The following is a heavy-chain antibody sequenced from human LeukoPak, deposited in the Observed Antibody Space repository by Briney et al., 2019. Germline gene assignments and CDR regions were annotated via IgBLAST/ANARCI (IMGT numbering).Heavy chain of an antibody. CDR3: ARDRTTVTLFDY. Sequence: GGSLGLSCAASGFTFTSVWMHWFRQAPGRGLVWISRISTDGAITGYADSVKGRFTISRDNAKNTLYLQMNSLRAEDTAVYYCARDRTTVTLFDYWGQRALVTVSS. CDR2: ISTDGAIT. V-gene: IGHV3-74*01. J-gene: IGHJ4*02. CDR1: GFTFTSVW. D-gene: IGHD4-17*01.